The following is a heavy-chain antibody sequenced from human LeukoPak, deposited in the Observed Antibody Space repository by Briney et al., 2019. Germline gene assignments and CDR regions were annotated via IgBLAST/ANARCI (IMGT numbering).Heavy chain of an antibody. J-gene: IGHJ4*02. CDR3: AKDLGGSATTV. V-gene: IGHV3-9*01. D-gene: IGHD2-2*01. Sequence: GGSLRLSCAASGFTFEDHVMHWVRQAPGKGLEWVSSISWSGDRMGYADAVKGRFTISRDNAKNSLSLQMNSLRVEDTALYYYAKDLGGSATTVWGQGTLVTVSS. CDR1: GFTFEDHV. CDR2: ISWSGDRM.